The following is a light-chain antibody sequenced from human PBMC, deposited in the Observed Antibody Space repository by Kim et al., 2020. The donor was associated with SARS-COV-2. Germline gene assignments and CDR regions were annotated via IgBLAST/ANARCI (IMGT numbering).Light chain of an antibody. Sequence: DIVMTQSPATLSLSPGERATLSCRASQSVRSNLAWYQQKPGQAPRLLMYDASTRATAIPARFSGSGSGTEFTLTISSLHSEDFAVYYCQQYNNWPQTFGQGNKLEIK. CDR1: QSVRSN. J-gene: IGKJ2*01. V-gene: IGKV3-15*01. CDR2: DAS. CDR3: QQYNNWPQT.